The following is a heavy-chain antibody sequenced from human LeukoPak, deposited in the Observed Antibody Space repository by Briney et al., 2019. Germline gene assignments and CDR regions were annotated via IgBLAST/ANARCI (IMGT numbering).Heavy chain of an antibody. CDR3: AKSSGYYCFDY. V-gene: IGHV3-30*02. D-gene: IGHD3-22*01. J-gene: IGHJ4*02. CDR1: GFTFSSYG. CDR2: IWYDGSNK. Sequence: GGSLRLSCAASGFTFSSYGMHWVRQAPGKGLEWVAVIWYDGSNKYYADSVKGRFTISRDNSKNTLYLQMNSLRAEDTAVYYCAKSSGYYCFDYWGQGTLVTVSS.